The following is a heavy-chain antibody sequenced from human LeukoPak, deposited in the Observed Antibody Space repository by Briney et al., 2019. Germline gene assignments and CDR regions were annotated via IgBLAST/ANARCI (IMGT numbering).Heavy chain of an antibody. V-gene: IGHV3-23*01. CDR1: GFTFSSYA. D-gene: IGHD2-21*01. CDR2: ISGSGGST. Sequence: GGSLRLSCAASGFTFSSYAMSWVRQAPGKGLEWVSAISGSGGSTYYADSVKGRFTISRDNSKNTLYLQMNSLRAEDTAVYYCAKDLRRCGGDCYSTAFDIWGQGTMVTVSS. J-gene: IGHJ3*02. CDR3: AKDLRRCGGDCYSTAFDI.